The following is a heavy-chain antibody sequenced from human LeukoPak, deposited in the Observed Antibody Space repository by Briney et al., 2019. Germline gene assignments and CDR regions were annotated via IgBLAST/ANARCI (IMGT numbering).Heavy chain of an antibody. CDR1: GFTFSSYW. CDR2: ISYDGSNK. V-gene: IGHV3-30*18. D-gene: IGHD1-26*01. CDR3: AKDLFGGATSVQGFDP. Sequence: GGSLRLSCAASGFTFSSYWMSWVRQAPGKGLEWVAVISYDGSNKYYADSVKGRFTISRDNSKNTLYLQMNSLRAEDTAVYYCAKDLFGGATSVQGFDPWGQGTLVTVSS. J-gene: IGHJ5*02.